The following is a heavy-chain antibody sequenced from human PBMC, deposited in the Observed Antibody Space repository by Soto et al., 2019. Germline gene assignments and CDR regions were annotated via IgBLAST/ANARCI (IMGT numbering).Heavy chain of an antibody. V-gene: IGHV1-46*01. J-gene: IGHJ5*02. CDR2: INPHGGST. CDR1: GDTFTSYY. CDR3: ARSSGGNFGIIIEGSNWFDP. D-gene: IGHD3-3*01. Sequence: ASVKVSCKAPGDTFTSYYLNWVRQAPGQGLEWMGVINPHGGSTKYAQKFQGRITTTRDTSRSTVYMELSRLSSDDTAIYYCARSSGGNFGIIIEGSNWFDPWGQGTLVTVSS.